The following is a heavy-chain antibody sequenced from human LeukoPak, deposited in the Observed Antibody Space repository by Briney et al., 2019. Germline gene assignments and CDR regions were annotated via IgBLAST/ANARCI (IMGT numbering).Heavy chain of an antibody. D-gene: IGHD3-3*01. V-gene: IGHV4-39*01. Sequence: SETLSLTCTVSGGSISSSSYYWGWIRQPPGKGLEWIGSIYYSGSAYYNPSLKSRVTISVDTSKNQFSLKLSSVTAADTAVYYCAKTNYDFWSGYYSSFQHWGQGTLVTVSS. CDR3: AKTNYDFWSGYYSSFQH. J-gene: IGHJ1*01. CDR1: GGSISSSSYY. CDR2: IYYSGSA.